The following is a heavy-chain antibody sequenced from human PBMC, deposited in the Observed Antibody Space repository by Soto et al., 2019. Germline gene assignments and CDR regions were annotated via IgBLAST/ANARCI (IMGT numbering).Heavy chain of an antibody. CDR3: AGGAPITPGTFAY. V-gene: IGHV3-53*01. Sequence: PGGSVRLSCAVSGFTVRSNYMNWVRQAPGKGLEWVSVIYSGGSAFYADSVKGRFTISRDSSKNTLYLQMSSLRAEDTAVYYCAGGAPITPGTFAYWGQGTLVTVSS. CDR2: IYSGGSA. D-gene: IGHD5-12*01. CDR1: GFTVRSNY. J-gene: IGHJ4*02.